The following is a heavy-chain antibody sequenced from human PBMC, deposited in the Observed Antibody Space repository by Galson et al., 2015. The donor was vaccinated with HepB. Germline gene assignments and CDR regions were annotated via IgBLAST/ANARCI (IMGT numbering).Heavy chain of an antibody. D-gene: IGHD3-16*01. Sequence: SLRLSCAASGFTCSNYGMHWVRQAPGKGLEWVAVISFDGSNKYYADSVKGRFTISRDNSKNTLYLQVNSLRAEDTAVYYCAKVRMITFGKTYFPPPDYWGQGTLVTVSS. CDR1: GFTCSNYG. J-gene: IGHJ4*02. CDR2: ISFDGSNK. CDR3: AKVRMITFGKTYFPPPDY. V-gene: IGHV3-30*18.